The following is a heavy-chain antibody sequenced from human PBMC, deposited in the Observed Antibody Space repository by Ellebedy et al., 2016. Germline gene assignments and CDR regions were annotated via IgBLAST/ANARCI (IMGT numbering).Heavy chain of an antibody. Sequence: SETLSLXCAVYGGSFSGYYWSWIRQPPGKGLEWIGEINHSGSTNYNPSLKSRVTISVDTSKNQFSLKLSSVTAADTAVYYCARFYYYGSLYYFDYWGQGTLVTVSS. D-gene: IGHD3-10*01. CDR1: GGSFSGYY. V-gene: IGHV4-34*01. J-gene: IGHJ4*02. CDR3: ARFYYYGSLYYFDY. CDR2: INHSGST.